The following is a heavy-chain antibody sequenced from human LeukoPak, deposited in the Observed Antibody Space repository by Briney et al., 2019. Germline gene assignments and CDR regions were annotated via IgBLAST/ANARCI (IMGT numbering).Heavy chain of an antibody. V-gene: IGHV3-7*01. CDR3: AREPTTVVTPVVDF. CDR2: IKQDGSEK. D-gene: IGHD4-23*01. J-gene: IGHJ4*02. Sequence: GGSLRLSCAASGFTFSSYWMSWVRQAPGKGLEWVANIKQDGSEKYYVDSVKGRFTISRDNTKNSLYLQMNSLRAEDTAVYYCAREPTTVVTPVVDFWGQGTLVTVSS. CDR1: GFTFSSYW.